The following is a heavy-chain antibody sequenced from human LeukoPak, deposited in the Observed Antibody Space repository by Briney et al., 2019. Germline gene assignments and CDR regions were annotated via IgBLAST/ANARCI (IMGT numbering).Heavy chain of an antibody. CDR3: ASHRGGGYSGYDFNY. Sequence: GESLKISCKGSGYSFTSYWIGWVRQMPGKGLEWMGIIYPGDSDTRYSPSFQGQVTISADKSISTAYLQWSSLKASDTAMYYCASHRGGGYSGYDFNYWGQGTLVTVSS. CDR2: IYPGDSDT. V-gene: IGHV5-51*01. J-gene: IGHJ4*02. CDR1: GYSFTSYW. D-gene: IGHD5-12*01.